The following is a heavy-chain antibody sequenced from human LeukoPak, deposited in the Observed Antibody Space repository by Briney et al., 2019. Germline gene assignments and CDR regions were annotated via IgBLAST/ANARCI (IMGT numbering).Heavy chain of an antibody. CDR1: GLTFTSHG. D-gene: IGHD4-23*01. J-gene: IGHJ4*02. Sequence: GGSLRLSCTTSGLTFTSHGFHWLRQVVGKRLEWVAFVRNDGSDTYHANSVKGRFSISRDDSKDTLYLQMNSLRPEDTAIYYCARDRGKDYFDSWGQGTQVTVSS. CDR2: VRNDGSDT. CDR3: ARDRGKDYFDS. V-gene: IGHV3-30*02.